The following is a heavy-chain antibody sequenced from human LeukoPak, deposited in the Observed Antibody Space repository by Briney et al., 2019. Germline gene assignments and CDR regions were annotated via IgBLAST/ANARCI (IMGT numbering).Heavy chain of an antibody. CDR3: ARSQTTGGGFDY. CDR2: IYYSGST. V-gene: IGHV4-39*01. Sequence: SETLSLTCTVSGGSISSSSYYWGWIRQPPGKGLEWIGSIYYSGSTYYNPSLKSRVTISVDTSKNQFSLKLSSVTAADTAVYYCARSQTTGGGFDYWGQGTLVTVSS. D-gene: IGHD1-14*01. CDR1: GGSISSSSYY. J-gene: IGHJ4*02.